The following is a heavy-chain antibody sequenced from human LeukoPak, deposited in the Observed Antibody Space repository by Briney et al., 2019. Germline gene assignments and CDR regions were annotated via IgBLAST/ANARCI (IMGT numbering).Heavy chain of an antibody. CDR3: ARDLTGDYPFDY. J-gene: IGHJ4*02. CDR2: ITGSSSTI. Sequence: GRSLRLSCAASGFTFSSYAMHWVRQAPGKGLEWVSFITGSSSTIYYADSVKGRFTISRDNAKNSLYLQMNSLRAEDTAVYYCARDLTGDYPFDYWGQGTLVTVSS. V-gene: IGHV3-48*01. CDR1: GFTFSSYA. D-gene: IGHD4-17*01.